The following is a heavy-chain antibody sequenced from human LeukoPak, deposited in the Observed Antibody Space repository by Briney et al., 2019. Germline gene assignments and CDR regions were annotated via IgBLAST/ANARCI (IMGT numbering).Heavy chain of an antibody. Sequence: SSETLSLTCAVYGGSFSGYYWSWIRQPPRKGLEWIGEINHSGSTNYNPSLKSRVTISVDTSKNQFSLKLNSVTAADTAVYYCARARAGIAARPYYYYMDVWGKGTTVTVSS. CDR1: GGSFSGYY. J-gene: IGHJ6*03. V-gene: IGHV4-34*01. CDR3: ARARAGIAARPYYYYMDV. D-gene: IGHD6-6*01. CDR2: INHSGST.